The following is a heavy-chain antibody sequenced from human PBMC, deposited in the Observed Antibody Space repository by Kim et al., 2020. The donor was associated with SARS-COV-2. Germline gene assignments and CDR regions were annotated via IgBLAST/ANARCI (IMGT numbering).Heavy chain of an antibody. Sequence: YYTPSLKRRVTISVDTSKNQFSLKLSSVTAADTAVYYCARPTYYGDYEDYWGQGTLVTVSS. D-gene: IGHD4-17*01. V-gene: IGHV4-39*01. J-gene: IGHJ4*02. CDR3: ARPTYYGDYEDY.